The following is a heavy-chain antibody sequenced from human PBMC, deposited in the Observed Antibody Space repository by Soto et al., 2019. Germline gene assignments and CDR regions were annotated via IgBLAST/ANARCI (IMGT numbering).Heavy chain of an antibody. CDR1: GFTFSSYG. CDR2: ISYDGSNK. D-gene: IGHD4-4*01. J-gene: IGHJ6*02. Sequence: GGSLRLSCAASGFTFSSYGMHWVRQAPGKGLEWVAVISYDGSNKYYADSVKGRFTISRDNSKNTLYLQMNSLRAEDTAVYYCAATTVTTLLILQINSHGMDVWGQGTTVTVSS. V-gene: IGHV3-30*03. CDR3: AATTVTTLLILQINSHGMDV.